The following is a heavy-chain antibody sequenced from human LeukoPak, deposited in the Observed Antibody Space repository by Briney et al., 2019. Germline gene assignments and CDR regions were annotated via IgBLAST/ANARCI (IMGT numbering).Heavy chain of an antibody. Sequence: ASVKVSCKASGYTFTNYYMHWVRQAPGQGFEWMGIINPSGGSTSYAQKFQGRVTMTRDTSTSTVYMELSSLRSEDTAVYYCARDGDSFHYFDYWGQGTLVTVSS. V-gene: IGHV1-46*01. CDR2: INPSGGST. CDR1: GYTFTNYY. J-gene: IGHJ4*02. D-gene: IGHD3-22*01. CDR3: ARDGDSFHYFDY.